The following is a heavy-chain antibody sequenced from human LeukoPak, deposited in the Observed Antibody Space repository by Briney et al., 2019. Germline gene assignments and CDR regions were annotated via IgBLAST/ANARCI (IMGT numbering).Heavy chain of an antibody. CDR2: IYYSGST. V-gene: IGHV4-39*07. D-gene: IGHD3-3*01. J-gene: IGHJ4*02. CDR1: GGSISSSSYY. Sequence: SETLSLTCTVSGGSISSSSYYWGWIRQPPGKGLEWIGSIYYSGSTYYNPSLKSRVTISVDTSKNQFSLKLSSVTAADTAVYYCARGWGYDFWSGPHFDYWGQGTLVTVSS. CDR3: ARGWGYDFWSGPHFDY.